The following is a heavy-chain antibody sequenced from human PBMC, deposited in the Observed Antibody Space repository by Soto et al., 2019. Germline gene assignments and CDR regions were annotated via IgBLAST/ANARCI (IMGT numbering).Heavy chain of an antibody. D-gene: IGHD2-2*01. CDR3: ARVLGYCSSTSCYEYFQH. CDR1: GYTFTGYY. CDR2: INPNSGGT. V-gene: IGHV1-2*02. J-gene: IGHJ1*01. Sequence: RASVKVSCKASGYTFTGYYMHWVRQAPGQGLEWMGWINPNSGGTNYAQKFQGRVTMTRDTSISTAYMELSRLRSDDTAVYYCARVLGYCSSTSCYEYFQHWGQGTLVTVSS.